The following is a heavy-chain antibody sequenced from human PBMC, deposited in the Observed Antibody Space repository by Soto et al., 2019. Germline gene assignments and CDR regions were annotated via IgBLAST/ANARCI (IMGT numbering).Heavy chain of an antibody. V-gene: IGHV4-39*01. CDR3: ASYDGSGSYLYYYYYYMDV. CDR2: IYYSGST. CDR1: GGSISSSSYY. J-gene: IGHJ6*03. Sequence: QLQLQESGPGLVKPSETLSLTCTVSGGSISSSSYYWGWIRQPPGKGLEWIGSIYYSGSTYYNPYLKIRVTISVDTSKNQSSPKLSSVTAPDTAVYYCASYDGSGSYLYYYYYYMDVWGKGTTVTVSS. D-gene: IGHD3-10*01.